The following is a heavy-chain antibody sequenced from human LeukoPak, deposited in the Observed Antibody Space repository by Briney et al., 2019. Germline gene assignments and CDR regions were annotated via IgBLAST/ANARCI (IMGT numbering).Heavy chain of an antibody. CDR3: ARDPRYYDSSVVDY. Sequence: PGGSLRLSCAVSEFTVSSNYMSWVRQAPGKGLEWLSVSSSGGTTYYAEFVKGRFTISRDISKNTLYLQMNSLRVEDTAVYYCARDPRYYDSSVVDYWGQGTLVTVSS. CDR2: SSSGGTT. CDR1: EFTVSSNY. J-gene: IGHJ4*02. V-gene: IGHV3-53*01. D-gene: IGHD3-22*01.